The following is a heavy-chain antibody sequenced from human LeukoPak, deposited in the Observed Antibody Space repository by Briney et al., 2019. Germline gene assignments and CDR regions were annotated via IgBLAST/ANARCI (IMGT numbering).Heavy chain of an antibody. CDR2: ISTSGSS. V-gene: IGHV4-4*07. Sequence: TSETLSLTCTVSGGSISPYYWSFIRQPAGKGLEWIGRISTSGSSKYNPSLESRVTTSVDTSKNQFSLKLSSVTAADTAVYYCARTLNYYDSSGYYQGPLFDYWGQGTLVTVSS. CDR1: GGSISPYY. D-gene: IGHD3-22*01. CDR3: ARTLNYYDSSGYYQGPLFDY. J-gene: IGHJ4*02.